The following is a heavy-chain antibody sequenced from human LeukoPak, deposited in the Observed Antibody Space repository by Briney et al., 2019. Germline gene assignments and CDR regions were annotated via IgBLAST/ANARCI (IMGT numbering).Heavy chain of an antibody. CDR3: ARDRAYGSGSYSNWFDP. CDR1: GFTFDDYG. J-gene: IGHJ5*02. D-gene: IGHD3-10*01. CDR2: INWNGGST. V-gene: IGHV3-20*04. Sequence: GGSLRLSCAASGFTFDDYGMSWVHQAPGKGLEWVSGINWNGGSTGYADSVKGRFTISRDNAKNSLYLQMNSLRAEDTALYYCARDRAYGSGSYSNWFDPWGQGTLVTVSS.